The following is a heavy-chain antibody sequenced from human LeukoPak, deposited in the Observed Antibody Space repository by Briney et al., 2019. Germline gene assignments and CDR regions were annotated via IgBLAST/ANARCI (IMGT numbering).Heavy chain of an antibody. CDR3: ARDPGSSYSSSWYDFYYMDV. Sequence: ASVKVSCKASGYSFTCYYIHWVRQAPAQGLEWMGWINPNSSGTYYAQKFQGRVTMTRDTSISTAYMELSRLRSDDTAVFYCARDPGSSYSSSWYDFYYMDVWGKGTTVTISS. CDR1: GYSFTCYY. J-gene: IGHJ6*03. CDR2: INPNSSGT. V-gene: IGHV1-2*02. D-gene: IGHD6-13*01.